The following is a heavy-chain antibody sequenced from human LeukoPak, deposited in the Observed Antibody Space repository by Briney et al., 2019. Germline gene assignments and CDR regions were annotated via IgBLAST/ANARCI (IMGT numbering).Heavy chain of an antibody. CDR2: INPSGGST. CDR3: ARAGVLVWFAELLHYYYYMDV. D-gene: IGHD3-10*01. J-gene: IGHJ6*03. Sequence: GASVKVSCKASGYTFTGYYMHWVRQAPGQGLEWMGWINPSGGSTSYAQKFQGRITVTRDMSTSTVYMELSSLRSEDTAVYYCARAGVLVWFAELLHYYYYMDVWGKGTTVTVSS. V-gene: IGHV1-46*01. CDR1: GYTFTGYY.